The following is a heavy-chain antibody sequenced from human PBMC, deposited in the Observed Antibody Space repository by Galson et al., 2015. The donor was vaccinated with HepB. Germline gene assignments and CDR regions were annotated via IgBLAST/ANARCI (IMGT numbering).Heavy chain of an antibody. CDR3: ARDGLAYCGGDCYTTFDY. CDR2: IWYDGSNK. Sequence: SLRLSCAASGFTFSSYGMHWVRQAPGKGLEWVAVIWYDGSNKYYADSVKGRFTISRDNSKNTLYLQMNSLRAEDTAVYYCARDGLAYCGGDCYTTFDYWGQGTLVTVSS. J-gene: IGHJ4*02. V-gene: IGHV3-33*01. D-gene: IGHD2-21*01. CDR1: GFTFSSYG.